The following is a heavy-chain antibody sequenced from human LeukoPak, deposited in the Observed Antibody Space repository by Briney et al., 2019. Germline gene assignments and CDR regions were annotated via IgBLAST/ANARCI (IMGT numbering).Heavy chain of an antibody. J-gene: IGHJ5*02. CDR3: ATSSGWALGWFDP. CDR2: IYYTGST. Sequence: SETLSLTCTVSGDSIGYYYWSWIRQPPGKGLEWIGYIYYTGSTNYNPSLKSRVTMSVDTSKNQFSLKLSSVTAADTAVYYCATSSGWALGWFDPWGQGTLVTVSS. D-gene: IGHD6-19*01. V-gene: IGHV4-59*12. CDR1: GDSIGYYY.